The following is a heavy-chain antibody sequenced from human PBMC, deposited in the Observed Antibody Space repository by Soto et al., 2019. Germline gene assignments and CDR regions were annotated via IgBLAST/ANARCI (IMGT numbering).Heavy chain of an antibody. D-gene: IGHD3-16*01. CDR2: IWYDGSNK. J-gene: IGHJ4*02. V-gene: IGHV3-33*01. Sequence: QVQLVESGGGVVQPGRSLRLSCAASGFTFSSYGMHWVRQAPGKGLEWVAVIWYDGSNKYYADSVKGRFTISRDNSKNKLYLQMNSLRAEDTAVYYCASQGGYDYICGTPPGYYFDYWVQGTLVTVSS. CDR1: GFTFSSYG. CDR3: ASQGGYDYICGTPPGYYFDY.